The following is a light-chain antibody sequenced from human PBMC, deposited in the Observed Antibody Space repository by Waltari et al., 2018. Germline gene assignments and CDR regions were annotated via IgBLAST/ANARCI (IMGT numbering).Light chain of an antibody. CDR1: SINVGNQG. CDR3: TAWDISLNAHV. CDR2: RNN. J-gene: IGLJ1*01. V-gene: IGLV10-54*04. Sequence: QAGLTKPPSVSKGMRQSATLTCTGNSINVGNQGAAWLQQHQGHPPKLLSYRNNNRPSWISEIFSATRSGNTASRTVTGLQREDEADYYGTAWDISLNAHVFGTGTKVTVL.